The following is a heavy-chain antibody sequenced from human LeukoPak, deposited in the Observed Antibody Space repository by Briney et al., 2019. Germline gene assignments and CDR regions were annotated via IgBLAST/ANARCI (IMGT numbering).Heavy chain of an antibody. CDR3: ARASQVAVVVPAAIDGMDV. Sequence: SVKVSCKASGGTFSSYAISWVRQAPGQGLEWMGGIVPIFGTANYAQKFQGRVTMTTDTSTSTAYMELRSLRSDDTAVYYCARASQVAVVVPAAIDGMDVWGQGTTVTVSS. V-gene: IGHV1-69*05. J-gene: IGHJ6*02. CDR1: GGTFSSYA. D-gene: IGHD2-2*01. CDR2: IVPIFGTA.